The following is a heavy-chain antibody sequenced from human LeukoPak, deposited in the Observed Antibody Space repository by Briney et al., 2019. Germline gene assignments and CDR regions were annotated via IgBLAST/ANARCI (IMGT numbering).Heavy chain of an antibody. V-gene: IGHV3-9*01. D-gene: IGHD1-26*01. J-gene: IGHJ2*01. CDR1: GFTFSSYW. Sequence: GGSLRLSCAASGFTFSSYWMNWARQAPGKGLEWVSGISWNSGSIGYADSVKGRFTISRDNAKNSLYLQMNSLRAEDTALYYCAKGCFGSSRSTFFWYFDLWGRGTLVTVSS. CDR3: AKGCFGSSRSTFFWYFDL. CDR2: ISWNSGSI.